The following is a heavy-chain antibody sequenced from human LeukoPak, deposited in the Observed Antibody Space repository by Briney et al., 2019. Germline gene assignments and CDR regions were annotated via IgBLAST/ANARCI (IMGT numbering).Heavy chain of an antibody. D-gene: IGHD3-10*01. V-gene: IGHV4-59*08. J-gene: IGHJ4*02. CDR2: IYHSGST. CDR3: ARHDWGGNYFDY. Sequence: PSETLSLTCTVSGGSISSYYWSWIRQPPGKGLEWIGEIYHSGSTNYNPSLKSRVTISVDKSKNQFSLKLSSVTAADTAVYYCARHDWGGNYFDYWGQGTLVTVSS. CDR1: GGSISSYY.